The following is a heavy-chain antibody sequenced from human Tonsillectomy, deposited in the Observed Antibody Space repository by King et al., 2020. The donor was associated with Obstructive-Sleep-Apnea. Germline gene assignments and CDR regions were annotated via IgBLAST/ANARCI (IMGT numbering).Heavy chain of an antibody. CDR1: GFTLDRYA. V-gene: IGHV3-9*01. Sequence: VQQGEAGGGLVQPGRSLRLSCLASGFTLDRYAMHWVRQIPGKGLEWVSRISWNSRSIDYADSVKGRFTISRDNAKKSLFLQMNSLRIEDTALYYCARDIDGTGIAADGAFDFWGQGTMVTVSS. J-gene: IGHJ3*01. D-gene: IGHD6-25*01. CDR3: ARDIDGTGIAADGAFDF. CDR2: ISWNSRSI.